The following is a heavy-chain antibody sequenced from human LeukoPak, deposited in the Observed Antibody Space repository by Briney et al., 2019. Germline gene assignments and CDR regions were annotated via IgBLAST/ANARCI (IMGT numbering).Heavy chain of an antibody. J-gene: IGHJ1*01. V-gene: IGHV3-30*18. CDR2: ISYDGSNK. CDR1: GFTFSSYG. D-gene: IGHD3-22*01. CDR3: AKWDSSGYYYAEYFQH. Sequence: GGSLRLSCAASGFTFSSYGMHWVRQAPGKGLEWVAVISYDGSNKYYADSVKGRFTISRDNSKNTLYLQMNSLRAEDTAVYYCAKWDSSGYYYAEYFQHWGQGTLVTVSS.